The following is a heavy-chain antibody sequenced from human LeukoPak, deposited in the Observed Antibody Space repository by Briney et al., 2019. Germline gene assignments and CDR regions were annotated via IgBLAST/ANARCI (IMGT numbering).Heavy chain of an antibody. Sequence: GGSLRPSCAASGLTFSSYWMSWVRQAPGKGLEWVANIRQDGSEKYYVDSVKGRFTISRDNAKNSLYPQMNSLRAEDTAVYYCARRTGSYYDSSGYPDYWGQGTLVTVSS. CDR2: IRQDGSEK. CDR3: ARRTGSYYDSSGYPDY. J-gene: IGHJ4*02. D-gene: IGHD3-22*01. V-gene: IGHV3-7*01. CDR1: GLTFSSYW.